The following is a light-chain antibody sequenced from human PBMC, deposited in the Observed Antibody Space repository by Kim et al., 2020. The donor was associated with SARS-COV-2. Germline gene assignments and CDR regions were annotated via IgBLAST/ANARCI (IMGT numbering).Light chain of an antibody. CDR2: SNF. CDR1: NSNIGAGYD. Sequence: QSVLTQPPSVSGAPGQRVTISCTGSNSNIGAGYDVYWYQQLPGTPPRLLIYSNFYRPSGVPGRFSASNSGTSASLVINGLQTEDEALYYCQAYDDNLSASRVFGGGTQLTVL. J-gene: IGLJ3*02. CDR3: QAYDDNLSASRV. V-gene: IGLV1-40*01.